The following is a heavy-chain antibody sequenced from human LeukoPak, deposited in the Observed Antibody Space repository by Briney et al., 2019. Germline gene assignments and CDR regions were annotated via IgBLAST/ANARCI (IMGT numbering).Heavy chain of an antibody. V-gene: IGHV3-23*01. J-gene: IGHJ4*02. D-gene: IGHD3-22*01. CDR2: ISGSGGST. Sequence: GGSLRLSCAASGFTFSSYGTSWVRQAPGKGLEWVSSISGSGGSTYYADSVKGRSTISRDNSKNTLYLRMNSLRAEDTAVYYCAKDLRLYYYDTSGYSDYWGQGTLVTVSS. CDR1: GFTFSSYG. CDR3: AKDLRLYYYDTSGYSDY.